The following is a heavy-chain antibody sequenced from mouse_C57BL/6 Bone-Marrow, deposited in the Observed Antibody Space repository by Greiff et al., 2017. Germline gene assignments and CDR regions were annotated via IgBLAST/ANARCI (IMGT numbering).Heavy chain of an antibody. J-gene: IGHJ2*01. CDR3: ARARRDYVDD. CDR2: IYPGSGST. Sequence: QVQLKQPGAELVKPGASVKMSCKASGYTFTSYWITWVKQRPGQGLEWIGDIYPGSGSTNYNEKFKSTATLTVDTSSSTAYMQLSSLTSEDSAVYYCARARRDYVDDGGQGTTLTVAS. CDR1: GYTFTSYW. V-gene: IGHV1-55*01.